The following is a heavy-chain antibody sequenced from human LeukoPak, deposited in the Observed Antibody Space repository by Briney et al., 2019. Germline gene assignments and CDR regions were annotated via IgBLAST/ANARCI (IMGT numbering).Heavy chain of an antibody. J-gene: IGHJ4*02. CDR3: ARSRCSSISCASRGAFDI. D-gene: IGHD2-2*01. CDR2: IYTSGST. V-gene: IGHV4-4*07. CDR1: GGSISNYY. Sequence: SETLSLTCNVSGGSISNYYWSWIRQPAGKGLELIGRIYTSGSTNYNPSLKSRVTMSVDTSKNQFSLKLSSVTAADTAVYYCARSRCSSISCASRGAFDIWGQGTLVTVS.